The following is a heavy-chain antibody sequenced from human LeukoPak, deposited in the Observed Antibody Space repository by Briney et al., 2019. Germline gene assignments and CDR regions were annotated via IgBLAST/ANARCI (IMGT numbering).Heavy chain of an antibody. CDR3: AKASGDTYYRVFDY. Sequence: GGSLRLSCAASGFTLSNYAMSGGRPTPRKGLEWVSGITDSGGNTYYADSVKGRFTISRDNSNNMVYLQMNSLRAEDMAKYYCAKASGDTYYRVFDYWGQGILVTVSS. J-gene: IGHJ4*02. CDR2: ITDSGGNT. V-gene: IGHV3-23*01. D-gene: IGHD7-27*01. CDR1: GFTLSNYA.